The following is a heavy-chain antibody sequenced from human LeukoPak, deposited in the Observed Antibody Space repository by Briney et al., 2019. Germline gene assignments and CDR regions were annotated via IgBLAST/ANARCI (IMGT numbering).Heavy chain of an antibody. J-gene: IGHJ3*02. CDR2: ISGSGGST. D-gene: IGHD3-10*01. CDR1: GFTFSSYA. CDR3: AAKGSGPRAFDI. Sequence: GGSLRLSCAASGFTFSSYAMSWVRQAPGKGLEWVSAISGSGGSTYYADSVKGRFTISRDNSKNTLYLQMNSLRAEDTAVYYCAAKGSGPRAFDIWGQGTMVTVSS. V-gene: IGHV3-23*01.